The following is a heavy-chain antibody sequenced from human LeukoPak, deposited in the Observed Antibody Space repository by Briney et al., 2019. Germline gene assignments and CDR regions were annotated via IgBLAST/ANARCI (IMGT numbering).Heavy chain of an antibody. CDR2: INSDGSST. V-gene: IGHV3-74*01. CDR3: ARQYYDYVWGSYRHNDY. Sequence: PGGSLRLSCAASGFTFSSYWMHWVRQAPGKGLVWVSRINSDGSSTSYADSVKGRFTISRDNAKNTLYLQMNSLRAEDTAVYYCARQYYDYVWGSYRHNDYWGRGTLVTVSS. J-gene: IGHJ4*02. D-gene: IGHD3-16*02. CDR1: GFTFSSYW.